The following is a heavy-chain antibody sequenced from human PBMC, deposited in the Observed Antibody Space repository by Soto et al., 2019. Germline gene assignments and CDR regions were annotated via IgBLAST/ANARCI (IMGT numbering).Heavy chain of an antibody. D-gene: IGHD6-13*01. CDR2: IIPIVGTG. V-gene: IGHV1-69*01. J-gene: IGHJ6*02. CDR1: GGSFSSYA. Sequence: QVQLVQSGAEVKKPGSSVKVSCKASGGSFSSYAISWVRQALGKGLEWLGGIIPIVGTGNYAQNFQGRVTITADESTSTAYMELSSLRSEDTAMYYCARDLRAAGRPGMDVWGQGTTVTVSS. CDR3: ARDLRAAGRPGMDV.